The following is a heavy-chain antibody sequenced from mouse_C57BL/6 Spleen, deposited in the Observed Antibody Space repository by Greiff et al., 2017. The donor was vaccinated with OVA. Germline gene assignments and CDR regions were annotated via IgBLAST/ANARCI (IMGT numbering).Heavy chain of an antibody. CDR2: IDPETGGT. CDR3: TRRGDGPYYFDY. J-gene: IGHJ2*01. V-gene: IGHV1-15*01. D-gene: IGHD1-1*01. Sequence: QVQLKESGAELVRPGASVTLSCKASGYTFTDYEMHWVKQTPVHGLEWIGAIDPETGGTAYNQKFKGKAILTADKSSSTAYMELRSLTSEDSAVYYCTRRGDGPYYFDYWGQGTTLTVSS. CDR1: GYTFTDYE.